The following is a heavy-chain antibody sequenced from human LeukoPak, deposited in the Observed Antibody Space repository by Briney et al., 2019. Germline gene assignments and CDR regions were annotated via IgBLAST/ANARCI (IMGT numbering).Heavy chain of an antibody. V-gene: IGHV4-39*01. J-gene: IGHJ4*02. Sequence: SETLSLTCTVSGGSISSSSYYWGWIRQPPGKGLEWIGSIYYSGSTYYNPSLKSRVTISVDTSKNQFSLKLSSVTAADTAVYFCARGITIFGIVTLRYFDYWGQGTLVTVSS. D-gene: IGHD3-3*01. CDR1: GGSISSSSYY. CDR3: ARGITIFGIVTLRYFDY. CDR2: IYYSGST.